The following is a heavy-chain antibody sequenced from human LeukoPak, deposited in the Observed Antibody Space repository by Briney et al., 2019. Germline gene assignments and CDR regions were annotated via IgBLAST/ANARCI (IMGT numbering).Heavy chain of an antibody. J-gene: IGHJ4*02. CDR1: GGSISSYY. D-gene: IGHD4-17*01. CDR3: ARRYGDARLDY. CDR2: IFYSGST. V-gene: IGHV4-59*01. Sequence: SETLSLTCTVSGGSISSYYWSWIRQPPGKGLEWIGYIFYSGSTNYNPSLKSRVTISLDTSKNQFSLKLTSVTAADTAVYYCARRYGDARLDYSGQGTLVTVSS.